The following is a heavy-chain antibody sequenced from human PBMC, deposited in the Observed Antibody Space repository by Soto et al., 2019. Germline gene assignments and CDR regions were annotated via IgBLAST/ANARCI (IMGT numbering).Heavy chain of an antibody. J-gene: IGHJ4*02. CDR3: ARLPVLLWFGELLPQHFDY. V-gene: IGHV5-51*01. D-gene: IGHD3-10*01. Sequence: GESLKISCKGSGYSFTSYWIGWVRQMPGKGLEWMGIIYPGDSDTRYSPSFQGQVTISADKSISTAYLQWSSLKASDTAMYYCARLPVLLWFGELLPQHFDYWGQGTLVTVSS. CDR1: GYSFTSYW. CDR2: IYPGDSDT.